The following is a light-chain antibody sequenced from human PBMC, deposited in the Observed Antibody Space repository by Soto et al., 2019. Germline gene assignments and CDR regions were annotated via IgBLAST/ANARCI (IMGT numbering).Light chain of an antibody. V-gene: IGKV3D-20*01. J-gene: IGKJ3*01. Sequence: PGERATLSCGASQRVSSSYLAWYQQKPGLAPRLLIYDASSRATGIPDRFSGSGSGTDFTLTISRLEPEDFAVYYYQQYGSSPTFGPGTKVDIK. CDR2: DAS. CDR3: QQYGSSPT. CDR1: QRVSSSY.